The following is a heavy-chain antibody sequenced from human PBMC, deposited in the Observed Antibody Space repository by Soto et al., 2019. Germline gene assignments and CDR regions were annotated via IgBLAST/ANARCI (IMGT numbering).Heavy chain of an antibody. CDR1: GGSISSSSYY. CDR2: IYYSGST. Sequence: SETLSLTCTVSGGSISSSSYYWGWIRQPPGKGLEWIGSIYYSGSTYYNPSLKSRVTISVDTSKNQFSLKLSSVTAADTAVYYCAKSGYCSSGNCYKGVFEYWGQGTLVTVSS. CDR3: AKSGYCSSGNCYKGVFEY. V-gene: IGHV4-39*01. D-gene: IGHD2-15*01. J-gene: IGHJ4*02.